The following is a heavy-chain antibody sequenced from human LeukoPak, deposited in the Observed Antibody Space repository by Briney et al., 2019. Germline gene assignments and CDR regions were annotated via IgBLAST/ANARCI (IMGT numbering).Heavy chain of an antibody. Sequence: GGSLRLSCAASGFTVSSNDMSWVRQAPGKGLEWVSYISSSSSTIYYADSVKGRFTISRDNAKNSLYLQMNSLRAEDTAVYYCARAPSLLWFGELPHPDYWGQGTLVTVSS. CDR3: ARAPSLLWFGELPHPDY. D-gene: IGHD3-10*01. V-gene: IGHV3-48*04. J-gene: IGHJ4*02. CDR2: ISSSSSTI. CDR1: GFTVSSND.